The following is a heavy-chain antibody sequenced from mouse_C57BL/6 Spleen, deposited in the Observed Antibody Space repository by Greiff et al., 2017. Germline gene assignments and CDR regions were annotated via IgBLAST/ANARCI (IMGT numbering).Heavy chain of an antibody. CDR2: INPNYGTT. V-gene: IGHV1-39*01. Sequence: VQLKQSGPELVKPGASVKISCKASGYSFTDYNMNWVKQSNGKSLEWIGVINPNYGTTSYNQKFKGKATLTVDQSSSTAYMQLNSLTSEDSAVYYCARPHYGSSYGYFDVWGTGTTVTVSS. CDR3: ARPHYGSSYGYFDV. CDR1: GYSFTDYN. D-gene: IGHD1-1*01. J-gene: IGHJ1*03.